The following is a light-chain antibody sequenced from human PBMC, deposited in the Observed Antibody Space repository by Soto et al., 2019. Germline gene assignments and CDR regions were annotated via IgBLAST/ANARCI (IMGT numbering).Light chain of an antibody. CDR2: DVS. V-gene: IGLV2-14*01. CDR3: RSYTSRSTVV. CDR1: SSDVGGYNY. Sequence: QSALTQPASVSGSPGQSITISCTGTSSDVGGYNYVSWYQQHPGKAPKLMIYDVSNRPSGVSNRFSGSKSGNTASLTIYGLEAEDEADYYCRSYTSRSTVVFGKGTKITVL. J-gene: IGLJ2*01.